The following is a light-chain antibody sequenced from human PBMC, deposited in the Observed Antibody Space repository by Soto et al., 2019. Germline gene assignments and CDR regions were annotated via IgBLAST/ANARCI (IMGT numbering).Light chain of an antibody. J-gene: IGLJ2*01. CDR1: SSNIGAGYD. Sequence: QSVLTQPPSMSGAPGQRVTISCTGSSSNIGAGYDVHWYQQHPGTAPKLLIFDNNNRPSGVPDRFSGSKSDTSASLAITGLQAEDEADYYCQSFDTSLNGFVVFGGGTKLTVL. V-gene: IGLV1-40*01. CDR2: DNN. CDR3: QSFDTSLNGFVV.